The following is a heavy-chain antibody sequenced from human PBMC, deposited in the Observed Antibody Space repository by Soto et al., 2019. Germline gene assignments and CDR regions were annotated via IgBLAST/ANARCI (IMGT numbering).Heavy chain of an antibody. V-gene: IGHV1-69*02. CDR1: GGTFSSYT. D-gene: IGHD3-16*02. CDR3: ARGDRYDYIWGSYRLDY. J-gene: IGHJ4*02. Sequence: GASVKVSCKASGGTFSSYTISWVRQAPGQGLEWMGRIIPILGIANYAQKFQGRVTITADKSTSTAYMELSSLRSDDTAVYYCARGDRYDYIWGSYRLDYWGQGTLVTVSS. CDR2: IIPILGIA.